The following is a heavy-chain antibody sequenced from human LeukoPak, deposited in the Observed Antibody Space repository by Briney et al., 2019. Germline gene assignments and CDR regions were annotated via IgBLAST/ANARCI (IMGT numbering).Heavy chain of an antibody. CDR2: IGTDTTTT. CDR1: GFIFSNYN. V-gene: IGHV3-48*01. CDR3: ARDRSGSYCTDL. Sequence: GGSLRLSCEASGFIFSNYNFNWVRQAPGKGPEWISYIGTDTTTTYYADSFKGRFAISRDNAKNSLYLYIHSLTGEDTAVYYCARDRSGSYCTDLWGRGTLVTVS. D-gene: IGHD1-26*01. J-gene: IGHJ5*02.